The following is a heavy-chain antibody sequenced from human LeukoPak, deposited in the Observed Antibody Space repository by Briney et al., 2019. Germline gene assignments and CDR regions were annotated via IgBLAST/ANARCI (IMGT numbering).Heavy chain of an antibody. CDR1: GFTLSSYE. V-gene: IGHV3-48*03. CDR3: EGWIKPFEY. J-gene: IGHJ4*02. CDR2: ISSSGSTI. Sequence: GGSLRLSCAASGFTLSSYEMNWFRQAPGKGLEWVSYISSSGSTIYYADSVKGRFTISRDSVKNTLYLQMNSLRAEDTAVYYCEGWIKPFEYWGQGTLVTVSS. D-gene: IGHD5-18*01.